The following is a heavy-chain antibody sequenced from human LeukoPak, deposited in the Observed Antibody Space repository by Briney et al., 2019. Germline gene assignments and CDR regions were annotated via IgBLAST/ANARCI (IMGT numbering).Heavy chain of an antibody. J-gene: IGHJ4*02. V-gene: IGHV4-34*01. CDR1: GGSFSGYY. CDR3: AKDDWWELDYFDY. CDR2: INHSGST. Sequence: PSETLSLTCAVYGGSFSGYYWSWIRQPPGKGLEWIGEINHSGSTNYNPSLKSRVTISVDTSKNQFSLKLSSVTAADTAVYYCAKDDWWELDYFDYWGQGTLVTVSS. D-gene: IGHD1-26*01.